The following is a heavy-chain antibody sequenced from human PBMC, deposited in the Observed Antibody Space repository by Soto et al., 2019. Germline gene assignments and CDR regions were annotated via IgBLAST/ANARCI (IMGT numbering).Heavy chain of an antibody. Sequence: HVQLLQSRAAVKKPGASVKGSCKASGYTFTSDGISWVRQAPVQGIEWMGWISAYNGNTNYAHKLQGRVTMTTDTATSKAYMQLRSLRSDDPAVYYCASSTDVDKARYYFGMDVLGQGTTVNVAS. J-gene: IGHJ6*01. V-gene: IGHV1-18*04. CDR1: GYTFTSDG. CDR3: ASSTDVDKARYYFGMDV. D-gene: IGHD5-18*01. CDR2: ISAYNGNT.